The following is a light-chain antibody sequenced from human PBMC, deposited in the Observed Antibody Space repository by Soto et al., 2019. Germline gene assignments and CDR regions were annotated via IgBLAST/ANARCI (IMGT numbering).Light chain of an antibody. J-gene: IGKJ2*01. CDR1: QDIGNF. CDR2: GAS. V-gene: IGKV1-12*01. CDR3: QQTRAFPRT. Sequence: DIQMTQSPSSVSASVGDRVTITCRASQDIGNFLAWYQQTPGKAPKLLIHGASSLYRGVPSRFRGGGTGTDFPLTILSRQPEDFATYHCQQTRAFPRTFGQGTK.